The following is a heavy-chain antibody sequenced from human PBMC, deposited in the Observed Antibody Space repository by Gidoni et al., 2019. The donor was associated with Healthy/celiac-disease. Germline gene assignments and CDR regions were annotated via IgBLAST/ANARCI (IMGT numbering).Heavy chain of an antibody. CDR2: ISSSSSDE. CDR1: ALTSSSYS. CDR3: AREGVGGNYDLYYYYYSYMDV. D-gene: IGHD1-26*01. V-gene: IGHV3-21*01. Sequence: VQLVESGGRLVKPGGSLRLSCAASALTSSSYSMNCVRQAPGKGLEWVSSISSSSSDEYDAGSVKGRFTIARDNAKNSLYLQMNSLRAEDTAVYYWAREGVGGNYDLYYYYYSYMDVWGKGTTVTVSS. J-gene: IGHJ6*03.